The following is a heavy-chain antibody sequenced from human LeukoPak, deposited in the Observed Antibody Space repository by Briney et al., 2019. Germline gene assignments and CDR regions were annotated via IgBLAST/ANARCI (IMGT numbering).Heavy chain of an antibody. D-gene: IGHD3-22*01. Sequence: GRSLRLSCAASGFTFSTYAMNWVRQAPGKGLEWVAVISYDGSHKYYADSVKGRFTISRDNSKNTLYLQMNSLRAEDTAVYHCARDVPHYYDSSGYFDYWGQGTLVTVSS. CDR3: ARDVPHYYDSSGYFDY. V-gene: IGHV3-30-3*01. CDR1: GFTFSTYA. J-gene: IGHJ4*02. CDR2: ISYDGSHK.